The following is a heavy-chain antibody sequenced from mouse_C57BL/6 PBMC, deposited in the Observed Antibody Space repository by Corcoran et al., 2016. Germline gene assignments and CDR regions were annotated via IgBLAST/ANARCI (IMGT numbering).Heavy chain of an antibody. D-gene: IGHD4-1*01. CDR3: ARSANCMDY. Sequence: QIQLVQSGPELKKPGETVKISCKASGYTFTTYGMSGVKQAPGKGLKWMGWINTYSGVPTYAEYFKGRFAFSLENSASTAYLQINNLKNEDTATYFCARSANCMDYWGQGTSVTVSS. CDR1: GYTFTTYG. J-gene: IGHJ4*01. V-gene: IGHV9-3*01. CDR2: INTYSGVP.